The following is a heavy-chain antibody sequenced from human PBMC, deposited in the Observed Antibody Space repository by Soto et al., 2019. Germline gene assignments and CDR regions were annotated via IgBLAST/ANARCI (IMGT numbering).Heavy chain of an antibody. CDR3: ARAGNFWSGYSPNKGGYGMDV. D-gene: IGHD3-3*01. Sequence: PSETLSLTCTVSGGSVSSGSYYWSWIRQPPGKGLEWIGYIYYSGSTNYNPSLKSRVTISVDTSKNQFSLKLSSVTAADTAVYYCARAGNFWSGYSPNKGGYGMDVWGQGTTVTVSS. CDR2: IYYSGST. CDR1: GGSVSSGSYY. J-gene: IGHJ6*02. V-gene: IGHV4-61*01.